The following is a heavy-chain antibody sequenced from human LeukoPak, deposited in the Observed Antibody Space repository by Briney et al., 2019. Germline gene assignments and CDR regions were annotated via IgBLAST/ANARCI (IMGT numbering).Heavy chain of an antibody. J-gene: IGHJ5*02. D-gene: IGHD1-14*01. CDR2: IFPDDSDT. Sequence: GESLKISCQGSGYRFSNHWIGWVRQKPGKGLEWMGLIFPDDSDTKYGPSLQGQVTFSVDKPINTAYLQWSSLKASDTAIYYCAKLSGIMTAAASWRQGTMVIVSS. CDR1: GYRFSNHW. CDR3: AKLSGIMTAAAS. V-gene: IGHV5-51*01.